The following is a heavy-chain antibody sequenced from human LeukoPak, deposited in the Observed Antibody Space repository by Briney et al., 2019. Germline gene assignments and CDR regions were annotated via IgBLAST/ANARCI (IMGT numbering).Heavy chain of an antibody. CDR1: GFTFDDYA. CDR2: ISWNSGSI. Sequence: GGSLRLSCAASGFTFDDYAMRWVRQAPGKGLEWVSGISWNSGSIGYADSVKGRFTISRDNAKNSLYLQMNSLRAEDTALYYCAKEGVYCTNGVCSLDAFDIWGQGTMVTVSS. V-gene: IGHV3-9*01. J-gene: IGHJ3*02. CDR3: AKEGVYCTNGVCSLDAFDI. D-gene: IGHD2-8*01.